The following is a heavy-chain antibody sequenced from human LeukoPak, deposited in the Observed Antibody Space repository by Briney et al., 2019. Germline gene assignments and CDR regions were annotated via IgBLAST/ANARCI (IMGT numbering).Heavy chain of an antibody. V-gene: IGHV3-74*03. Sequence: GGSLRLSCAASGFAFSTYWTHWVRQVPGKGLVWVSTINTDGSRTTYADSVKGRFTISRDNAKNSLYLQMNSLRAEDTALYYCAKEELRRAFDYWGQGTLVTVSS. CDR1: GFAFSTYW. CDR3: AKEELRRAFDY. J-gene: IGHJ4*02. CDR2: INTDGSRT. D-gene: IGHD1-26*01.